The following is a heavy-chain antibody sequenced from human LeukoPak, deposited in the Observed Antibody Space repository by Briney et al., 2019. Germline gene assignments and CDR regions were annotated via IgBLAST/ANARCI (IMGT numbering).Heavy chain of an antibody. D-gene: IGHD2-2*01. V-gene: IGHV3-23*01. CDR2: ISGSGGST. J-gene: IGHJ4*02. CDR1: GFTFSSYA. CDR3: AKDYCSSTSCLRVYYFDY. Sequence: PGGSLRLSCAASGFTFSSYAMHWVRQAPGKGLEWVSAISGSGGSTYYADSVKGRFTISRDNSKNTLYLQMNSMRAEDTAVYYCAKDYCSSTSCLRVYYFDYWGQGTLVTVSS.